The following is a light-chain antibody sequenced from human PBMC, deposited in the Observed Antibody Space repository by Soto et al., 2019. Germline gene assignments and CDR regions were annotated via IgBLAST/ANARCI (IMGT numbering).Light chain of an antibody. J-gene: IGKJ1*01. V-gene: IGKV3-20*01. CDR2: GAS. CDR3: QQYGISQWT. CDR1: QSGSSSY. Sequence: EIVLTQSPGTLYLSPGERATLSCRASQSGSSSYLAWYQQKPGQAPRLRIYGASSRATGIPDRFSGSGSGTDFTLTISRLEPEDFAVYYCQQYGISQWTFGQGTKVEIK.